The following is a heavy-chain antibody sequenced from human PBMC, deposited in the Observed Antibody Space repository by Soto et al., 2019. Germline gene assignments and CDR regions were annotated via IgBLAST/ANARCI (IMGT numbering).Heavy chain of an antibody. V-gene: IGHV3-30*18. D-gene: IGHD2-2*01. CDR3: AKDRSGAIVLVPAAMHLDY. J-gene: IGHJ4*02. CDR2: ISYDGSNK. CDR1: GFTFSSYG. Sequence: QVQLVESGGGVVQPGRSLRLSCAASGFTFSSYGMHWVRQAPGKGLEWVAVISYDGSNKYYADSVKGRFTISRDNSKNTLYLQMNSLRAEDTAVYYCAKDRSGAIVLVPAAMHLDYWGQGTLVTVSS.